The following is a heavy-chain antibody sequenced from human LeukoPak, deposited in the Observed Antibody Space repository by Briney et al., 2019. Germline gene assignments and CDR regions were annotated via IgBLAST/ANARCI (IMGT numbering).Heavy chain of an antibody. CDR1: GFTFSSYS. V-gene: IGHV3-21*04. CDR3: ARGGSSSYYYFDY. CDR2: ISSSSSYI. Sequence: PGGSLRLSCAASGFTFSSYSMNWVRQAPGKGLEWVSSISSSSSYIYYADSVKGRFTISRDNAKNSLYLQMNSLRAEDTAVYYCARGGSSSYYYFDYWGQGTLVTVSS. J-gene: IGHJ4*02. D-gene: IGHD6-6*01.